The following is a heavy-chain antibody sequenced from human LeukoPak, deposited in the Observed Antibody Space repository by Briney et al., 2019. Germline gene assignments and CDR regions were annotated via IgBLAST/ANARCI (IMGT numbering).Heavy chain of an antibody. CDR1: GFTFSSYG. V-gene: IGHV3-30*18. D-gene: IGHD2-15*01. CDR3: AKDLRCCSGGSCYYFDY. Sequence: GGSLRLSCAASGFTFSSYGMHWVRQAPGKGLEWVAVISYDGSNKYYADSVKGRFTISRDNSKNTLYLQMNSLRAEDTAVYYCAKDLRCCSGGSCYYFDYWGQGTLVTVSS. CDR2: ISYDGSNK. J-gene: IGHJ4*02.